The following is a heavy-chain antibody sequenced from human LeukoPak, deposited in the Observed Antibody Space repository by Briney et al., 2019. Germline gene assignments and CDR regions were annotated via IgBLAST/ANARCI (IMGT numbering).Heavy chain of an antibody. Sequence: SVKVSCKASGGTLINHSIHWVRQAPGQGLEWVGRTVPVFATTAYAQKFQGRVTITADESTSTVHMELSSLTSEDTAVYYCARPYGSGNYINLGLDFWGQGTLVTVSA. J-gene: IGHJ4*02. CDR2: TVPVFATT. V-gene: IGHV1-69*13. CDR1: GGTLINHS. CDR3: ARPYGSGNYINLGLDF. D-gene: IGHD3-10*01.